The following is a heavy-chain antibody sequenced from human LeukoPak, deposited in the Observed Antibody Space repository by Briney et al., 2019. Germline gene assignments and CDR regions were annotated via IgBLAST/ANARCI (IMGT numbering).Heavy chain of an antibody. Sequence: GGSLRLSCAASGFTFSDYYMSWIRQAPGKGLEWVSYISSSGSTIYYADSVKGRSTISRDNAKNSLYLQMNSLRAEDTAVYYCARDPSYCGGDCYIYYYGMDVWGQGTTVTVSS. D-gene: IGHD2-21*02. CDR3: ARDPSYCGGDCYIYYYGMDV. J-gene: IGHJ6*02. CDR2: ISSSGSTI. V-gene: IGHV3-11*01. CDR1: GFTFSDYY.